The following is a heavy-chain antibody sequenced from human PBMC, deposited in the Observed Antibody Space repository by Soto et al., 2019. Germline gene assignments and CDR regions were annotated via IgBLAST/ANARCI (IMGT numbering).Heavy chain of an antibody. CDR1: GFTFSIYS. CDR3: ARDLLWFGEFPTNWFDF. CDR2: ISSSSSYI. V-gene: IGHV3-21*01. Sequence: GVSLRLSCAASGFTFSIYSMNWVRQAPGKGLEWVSSISSSSSYIYYADSVKGRFTISRDNAKNSLYLQMNSLRAEDTAVYYCARDLLWFGEFPTNWFDFWGQGTLVTVSS. D-gene: IGHD3-10*01. J-gene: IGHJ5*01.